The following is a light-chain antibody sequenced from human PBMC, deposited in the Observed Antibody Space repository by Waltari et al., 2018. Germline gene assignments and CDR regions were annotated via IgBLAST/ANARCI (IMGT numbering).Light chain of an antibody. CDR3: CSYAGSYTLWV. CDR2: DVS. V-gene: IGLV2-11*01. J-gene: IGLJ3*02. CDR1: SSDVGGYNH. Sequence: QSALTQPRSVSGSPGQSVTISCTGTSSDVGGYNHVSWYQQHPGKAPKLMIYDVSTRPSGVPDRFSGSKSGNTASLTISGLQAEDEADYYCCSYAGSYTLWVFGGGTKLTVL.